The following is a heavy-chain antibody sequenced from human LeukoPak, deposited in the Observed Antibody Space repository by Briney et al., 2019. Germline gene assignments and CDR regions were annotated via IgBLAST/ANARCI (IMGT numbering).Heavy chain of an antibody. V-gene: IGHV3-66*01. CDR2: IYSGGTT. CDR1: GFTVSSNY. Sequence: PEGSLRLSCAASGFTVSSNYMSWVRQAPGKGLEWVSVIYSGGTTYYADSVKGRFTISRDNSKNTLYLQMNSLRAEDTAVYYCARNYYDRSIDWFDPWGQGTLVTVSS. J-gene: IGHJ5*02. CDR3: ARNYYDRSIDWFDP. D-gene: IGHD3-22*01.